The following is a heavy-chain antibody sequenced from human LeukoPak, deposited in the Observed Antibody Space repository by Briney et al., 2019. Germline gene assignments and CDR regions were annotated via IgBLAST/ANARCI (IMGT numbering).Heavy chain of an antibody. CDR3: ARASGDYISDHFDY. CDR1: GYTFTGYY. CDR2: INPNSGGT. V-gene: IGHV1-2*02. D-gene: IGHD4-17*01. Sequence: GASVKVSCKASGYTFTGYYMHWVRQAPGQGLEWMGWINPNSGGTNYAQKFQGRVTMTRDTSISTAYMELSRLRSDDTAVYYCARASGDYISDHFDYWGQGTLVTVSS. J-gene: IGHJ4*02.